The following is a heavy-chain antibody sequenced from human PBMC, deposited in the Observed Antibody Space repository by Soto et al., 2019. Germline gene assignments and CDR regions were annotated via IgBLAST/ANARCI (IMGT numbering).Heavy chain of an antibody. CDR2: INPSGGST. Sequence: GASVKVSCKASGYTFTSYYMHWVRQAPGQGLEWMGIINPSGGSTSYAQKFQGRVTMTRDTSTSTVYMELSSLRSEDTAVYYCARDRAFYGSGSFGWFDPWGQGTLVTVSS. D-gene: IGHD3-10*01. CDR1: GYTFTSYY. CDR3: ARDRAFYGSGSFGWFDP. V-gene: IGHV1-46*03. J-gene: IGHJ5*02.